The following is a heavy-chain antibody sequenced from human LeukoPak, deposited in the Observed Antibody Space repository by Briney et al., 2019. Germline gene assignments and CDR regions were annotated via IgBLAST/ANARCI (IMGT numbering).Heavy chain of an antibody. J-gene: IGHJ4*02. CDR1: GFTFSNYD. D-gene: IGHD2-21*02. CDR3: ARDPQYCAGDCHYGRFDY. CDR2: ISATTIYT. Sequence: GGSLRLSCTASGFTFSNYDMTWVRQAPGKGLEWVSSISATTIYTFSADSVRGRFTISRDNVENSLYLQMNSLRAEDTAVYYCARDPQYCAGDCHYGRFDYWGQGTLVTVSS. V-gene: IGHV3-21*01.